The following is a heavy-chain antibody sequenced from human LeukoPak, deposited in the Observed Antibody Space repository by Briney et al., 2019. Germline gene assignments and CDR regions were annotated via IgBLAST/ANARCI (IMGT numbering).Heavy chain of an antibody. CDR1: GGSISSYY. CDR2: IYYSGST. J-gene: IGHJ6*03. V-gene: IGHV4-59*01. Sequence: SETLSLTCTVSGGSISSYYWSWIRQPPGKGLEWIGYIYYSGSTNYNPSLKSRVTISVDTSKNQFSLKLSSVTAADTAVYYCARDSGNGAYYYYYMDVWGKGTTVTVSS. D-gene: IGHD4-23*01. CDR3: ARDSGNGAYYYYYMDV.